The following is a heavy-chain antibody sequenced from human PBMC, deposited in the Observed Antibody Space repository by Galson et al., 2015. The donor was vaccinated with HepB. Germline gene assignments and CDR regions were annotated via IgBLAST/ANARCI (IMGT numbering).Heavy chain of an antibody. CDR2: IIPIFGTA. V-gene: IGHV1-69*13. J-gene: IGHJ6*02. CDR3: ARESADIVVVPAHQSVYGMDV. D-gene: IGHD2-2*01. Sequence: QSGAEVKKPGASVKVSCKASGGTFSSYAISWVRQAPGQGLEWMGGIIPIFGTANYAQKFQGRVTITADESTSTAYMELSSLRSEDTAVYYCARESADIVVVPAHQSVYGMDVWGQGTTVTVSS. CDR1: GGTFSSYA.